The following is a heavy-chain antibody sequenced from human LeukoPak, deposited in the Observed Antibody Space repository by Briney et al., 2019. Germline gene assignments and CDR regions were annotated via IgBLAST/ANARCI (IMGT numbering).Heavy chain of an antibody. J-gene: IGHJ6*04. CDR3: AELGITMIGGV. V-gene: IGHV3-30*07. Sequence: PGGSLRLSCEVSGFAFSTYAFHWVRQAPGEGLQGVALISYDGSDKYYADSVKGRFTISRDNAKNSLYLQMNSLRAEDTAVYYCAELGITMIGGVWGKGTTVTISS. CDR2: ISYDGSDK. CDR1: GFAFSTYA. D-gene: IGHD3-10*02.